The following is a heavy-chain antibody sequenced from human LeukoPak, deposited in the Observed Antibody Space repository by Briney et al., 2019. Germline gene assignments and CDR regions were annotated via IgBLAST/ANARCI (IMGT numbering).Heavy chain of an antibody. CDR2: IYYSGST. D-gene: IGHD5-24*01. V-gene: IGHV4-59*11. CDR1: GGSISSHY. Sequence: KASETLSLTCTVSGGSISSHYWSWIRQPPGKGLEWIGYIYYSGSTNYNPSLKSRVTISVDTSKNQFSLKLSSVTAADTAVYYCARDRGRDGYSGDAFDIWGQGTMVTVSS. J-gene: IGHJ3*02. CDR3: ARDRGRDGYSGDAFDI.